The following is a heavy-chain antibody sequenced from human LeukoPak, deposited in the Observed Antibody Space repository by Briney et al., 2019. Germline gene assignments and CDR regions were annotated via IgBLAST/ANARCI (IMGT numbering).Heavy chain of an antibody. D-gene: IGHD4-17*01. J-gene: IGHJ6*02. CDR1: GFTFNSYG. CDR3: AGDYGEYYYGMDV. Sequence: PGRSLRLSCAASGFTFNSYGIHWVRQAPGKGLEWVAVIWYDGSNEYYADSVKGRFTISRDNSKNTLYLQMNSLRAEDTAVYYCAGDYGEYYYGMDVWGQGTTVTVSS. V-gene: IGHV3-33*01. CDR2: IWYDGSNE.